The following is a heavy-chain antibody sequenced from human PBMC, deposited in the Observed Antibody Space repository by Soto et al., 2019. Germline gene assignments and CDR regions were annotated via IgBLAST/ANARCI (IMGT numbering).Heavy chain of an antibody. CDR3: VRNLASGGTYYIDY. V-gene: IGHV3-72*01. CDR1: GFIFSDHY. D-gene: IGHD1-26*01. Sequence: EVQLVESGGGLVEPGGSLRLSCAASGFIFSDHYMDWVRQAPGKGLEWIGRVRDKANGYTTEYAASVRGRFTVSRDDSKNSLDLQVTSLQIEDTAMYYCVRNLASGGTYYIDYWGQGTLVTVSS. CDR2: VRDKANGYTT. J-gene: IGHJ4*02.